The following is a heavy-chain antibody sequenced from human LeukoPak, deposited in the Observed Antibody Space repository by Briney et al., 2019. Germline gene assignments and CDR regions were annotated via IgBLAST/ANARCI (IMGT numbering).Heavy chain of an antibody. CDR3: ARAGAAVTRHFDY. Sequence: ASVKVSCETSGYSFTTYGMSWVRQAPGQGLEWMGWTSGNNGDTKSAQKLQGRVTLTTDTSTSTAYMELRSLTSDDTAVYYCARAGAAVTRHFDYWGQGTLVIVSS. D-gene: IGHD4-17*01. CDR1: GYSFTTYG. J-gene: IGHJ4*02. V-gene: IGHV1-18*01. CDR2: TSGNNGDT.